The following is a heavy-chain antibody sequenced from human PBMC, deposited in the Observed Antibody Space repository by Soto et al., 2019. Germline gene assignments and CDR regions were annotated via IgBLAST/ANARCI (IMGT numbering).Heavy chain of an antibody. CDR3: AGYCSSTDCYLADGMDV. D-gene: IGHD2-2*01. CDR1: GSTFTAYY. CDR2: INPTGSSR. V-gene: IGHV1-46*01. Sequence: GASVKVSCKASGSTFTAYYVFWVRQAPGQGLEWMGIINPTGSSRSYAQKFQCRVTVTRDTSTSTVYMELSSLRSEDTAVYYCAGYCSSTDCYLADGMDVWGQGTTVTVSS. J-gene: IGHJ6*02.